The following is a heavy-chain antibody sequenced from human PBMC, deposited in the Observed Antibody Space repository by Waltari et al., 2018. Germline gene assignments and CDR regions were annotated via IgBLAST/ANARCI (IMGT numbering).Heavy chain of an antibody. CDR1: GGSISSGGYY. Sequence: QVQLQESGPGLVKPSQTLSLTCTVSGGSISSGGYYWSWIRQHPGKGLEWIGYIYYSGSTYYNPSLKSLVTISVDTSKNQCSLKLSSVTVADTAVYYCARGGGGSWRAFDIWGQGTMVTVSS. D-gene: IGHD2-15*01. V-gene: IGHV4-31*01. J-gene: IGHJ3*02. CDR3: ARGGGGSWRAFDI. CDR2: IYYSGST.